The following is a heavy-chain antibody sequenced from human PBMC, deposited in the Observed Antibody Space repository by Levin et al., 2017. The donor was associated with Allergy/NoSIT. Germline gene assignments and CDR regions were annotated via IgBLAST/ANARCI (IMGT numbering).Heavy chain of an antibody. CDR1: GFTFSDYY. Sequence: GESLKISCAASGFTFSDYYMSWIRQAPGKGLEWVSYISSSGSTIYYADSVKGRFTISRDNAKNSLYLQMNSLRAEDTAVYYCARDTYCSGGSCYFAYYYYGMDVWGQGTTVTVSS. J-gene: IGHJ6*02. D-gene: IGHD2-15*01. CDR2: ISSSGSTI. CDR3: ARDTYCSGGSCYFAYYYYGMDV. V-gene: IGHV3-11*01.